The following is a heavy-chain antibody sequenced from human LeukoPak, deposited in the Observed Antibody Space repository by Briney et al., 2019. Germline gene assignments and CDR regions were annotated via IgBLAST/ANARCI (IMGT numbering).Heavy chain of an antibody. CDR3: AREGIAVAGDVNWFDP. CDR2: INPNSGGT. V-gene: IGHV1-2*02. CDR1: GYTFTGYY. Sequence: ASVKDSCKASGYTFTGYYMHWVRQAPGQGLEWMGWINPNSGGTNYAQKFQGRVTMTRDTSISTAYMELSRLRSDDTAVYYCAREGIAVAGDVNWFDPWGQGTLVTVSS. D-gene: IGHD6-19*01. J-gene: IGHJ5*02.